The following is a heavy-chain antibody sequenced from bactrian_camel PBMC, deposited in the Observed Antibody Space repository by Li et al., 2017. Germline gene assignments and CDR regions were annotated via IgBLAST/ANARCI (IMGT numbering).Heavy chain of an antibody. J-gene: IGHJ4*01. CDR1: GLTVSGRC. CDR3: ARGINGYFLSLTESDYSV. Sequence: HVQLVESGGGSVQAGGSLRLSCTASGLTVSGRCMGWFRQNPGEVRAAVAATQTLGDKTYYTDSVKGRFTISQDNAKNTAYLQMNDVKPEDTGMYYCARGINGYFLSLTESDYSVWGQGTQVTVS. CDR2: TQTLGDKT. V-gene: IGHV3S1*01. D-gene: IGHD4*01.